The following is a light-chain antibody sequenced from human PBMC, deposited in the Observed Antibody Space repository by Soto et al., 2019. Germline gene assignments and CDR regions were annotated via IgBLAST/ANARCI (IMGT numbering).Light chain of an antibody. CDR2: VEASGSY. V-gene: IGLV4-60*02. CDR1: SGHSSYI. CDR3: ETWDSNTHWV. Sequence: QLVLTQSSSASASLGSSVKLTCTLSSGHSSYIIAWHQQQPGKAPRYLMKVEASGSYTKGSGVPDRFSGSSSGADRYLTISNLQFEDEADYYCETWDSNTHWVFGGGTKLTVL. J-gene: IGLJ3*02.